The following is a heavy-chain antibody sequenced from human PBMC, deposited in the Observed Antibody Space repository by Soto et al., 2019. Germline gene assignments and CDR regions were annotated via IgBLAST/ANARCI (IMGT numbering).Heavy chain of an antibody. V-gene: IGHV3-23*01. CDR2: ISGSGSST. Sequence: EVQLLESGGGLVEPGGSRRLSCAASGFTFSSYTMSWVRQAPGKGLEWASTISGSGSSTYSADFVKGRFTISRDNSKNTLYLQMNSLRVEDTAIYYCAKAWGIDYWGQGALVTVSS. D-gene: IGHD7-27*01. J-gene: IGHJ4*02. CDR1: GFTFSSYT. CDR3: AKAWGIDY.